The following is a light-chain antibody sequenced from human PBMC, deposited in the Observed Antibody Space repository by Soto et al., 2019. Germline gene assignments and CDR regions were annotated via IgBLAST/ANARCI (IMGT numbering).Light chain of an antibody. Sequence: ESVLTQSPGTLSLSPGERATLSCRASQSVSSSYLAWYQQNRGQAPRLLIYGASSRAPGIPDRFGGSGSGTDFTLTISRLEPEDFAVYYCQPYGSSRWTFGQGTKVDIK. CDR3: QPYGSSRWT. CDR2: GAS. CDR1: QSVSSSY. J-gene: IGKJ1*01. V-gene: IGKV3-20*01.